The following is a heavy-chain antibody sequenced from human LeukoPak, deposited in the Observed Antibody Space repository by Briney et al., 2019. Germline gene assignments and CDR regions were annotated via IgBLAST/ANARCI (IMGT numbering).Heavy chain of an antibody. CDR1: GYTFTSYY. CDR2: INPNSGGT. D-gene: IGHD3-22*01. Sequence: ASVKVSCKASGYTFTSYYMHWVRQAPGQGLEWMGWINPNSGGTKYVQKFQGRVTMTRDTSISTAYMELSSQRSDDTAVYYCAREPDDIITNLLPHDAFDIWGQGTMVTVSS. V-gene: IGHV1-2*02. J-gene: IGHJ3*02. CDR3: AREPDDIITNLLPHDAFDI.